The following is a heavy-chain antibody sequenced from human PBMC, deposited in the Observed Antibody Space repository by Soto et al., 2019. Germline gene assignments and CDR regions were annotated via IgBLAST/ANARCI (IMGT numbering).Heavy chain of an antibody. D-gene: IGHD3-22*01. J-gene: IGHJ5*02. CDR1: GGSISSGGYY. Sequence: SETLSLTCTVSGGSISSGGYYWRWIRQHPGKGLEWIGYIYYSGSTYYNPSLKSRVTISVDTSKNQFSLKLSSVTAADTAVYYCERGSYYDSSGYYGPWGQGTLVTVSP. V-gene: IGHV4-31*03. CDR2: IYYSGST. CDR3: ERGSYYDSSGYYGP.